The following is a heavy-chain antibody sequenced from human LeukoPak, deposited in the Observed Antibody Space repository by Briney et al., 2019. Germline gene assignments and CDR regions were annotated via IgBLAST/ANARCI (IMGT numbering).Heavy chain of an antibody. CDR2: IYYSGST. D-gene: IGHD6-19*01. CDR3: VAAAVAVDY. Sequence: PSETLSLTCTVSGGSISSSSYYWGWIPQPPGKGLEWIGSIYYSGSTYYNPSLKSRVTISVDTSKNQFSLKLSSVTAADTAVYYCVAAAVAVDYWGQGTLVTVSS. V-gene: IGHV4-39*07. CDR1: GGSISSSSYY. J-gene: IGHJ4*02.